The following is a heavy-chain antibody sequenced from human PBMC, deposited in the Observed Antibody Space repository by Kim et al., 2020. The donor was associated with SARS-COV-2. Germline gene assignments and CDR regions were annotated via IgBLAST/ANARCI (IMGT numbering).Heavy chain of an antibody. CDR2: IYYSGST. Sequence: SETLSLTCTVSGGSISSGDYYWSWIRQPPGKGLEWIGYIYYSGSTYYNPSLKSRVTISVDTSKNQFSLKLSSVTAADTAVYYCARDSGAGWFDPWGQGTLVSVSS. J-gene: IGHJ5*02. CDR1: GGSISSGDYY. V-gene: IGHV4-30-4*01. D-gene: IGHD3-10*01. CDR3: ARDSGAGWFDP.